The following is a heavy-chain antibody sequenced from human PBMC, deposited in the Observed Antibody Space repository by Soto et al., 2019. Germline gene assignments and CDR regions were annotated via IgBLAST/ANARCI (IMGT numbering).Heavy chain of an antibody. CDR1: GGSISSGGYY. CDR2: IYYSGDT. D-gene: IGHD4-17*01. Sequence: SETLSLTCTVSGGSISSGGYYWNWIRQHPGKGLEWIGYIYYSGDTYYNPSLKSRVTISEDTSKNQFSLKLSSVTAADTAVYYCARMTTAFYYFDYWGQGTLVTVSS. CDR3: ARMTTAFYYFDY. J-gene: IGHJ4*02. V-gene: IGHV4-31*03.